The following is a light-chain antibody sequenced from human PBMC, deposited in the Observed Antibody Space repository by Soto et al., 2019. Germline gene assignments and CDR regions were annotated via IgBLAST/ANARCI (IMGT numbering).Light chain of an antibody. CDR3: SSYTSSSTLV. J-gene: IGLJ1*01. CDR2: DVS. Sequence: LTQPASVSGSPGQSITISCTGTSSDVGGHNFVAWYQHNPGKAPRLMIYDVSNRPSGVSSRFSGSKSGNTASLSISGLQAEDEADYYCSSYTSSSTLVFGTGTKVTVL. CDR1: SSDVGGHNF. V-gene: IGLV2-14*01.